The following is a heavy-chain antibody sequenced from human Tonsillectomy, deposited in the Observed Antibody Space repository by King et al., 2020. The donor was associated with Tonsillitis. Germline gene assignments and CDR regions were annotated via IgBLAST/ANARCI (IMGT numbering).Heavy chain of an antibody. D-gene: IGHD3-22*01. CDR3: TKDPDYYDSSTS. Sequence: VQLVESGGALVQPGRSLRLSFAASGFSFDDYAMHWVRQAPGKGLGWVSGISWNSGTIGYADSVKGRFTISRDNAKNFLYLQMNSLRAEDTALYYCTKDPDYYDSSTSWGQGTLVTVSS. V-gene: IGHV3-9*01. CDR2: ISWNSGTI. J-gene: IGHJ4*02. CDR1: GFSFDDYA.